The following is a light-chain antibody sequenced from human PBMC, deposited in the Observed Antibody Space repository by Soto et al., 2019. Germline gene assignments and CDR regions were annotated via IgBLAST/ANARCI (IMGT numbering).Light chain of an antibody. CDR3: QQYNSYWT. Sequence: DIQMTQSPSTLSASVGDRVTITCRASQSISSWLAWYQQKPGKAPKLLIYKASSLESGVPSRFSGIGSGTDFTLTFSSLQPDDFASYYCQQYNSYWTFGQGTKVEIK. J-gene: IGKJ1*01. V-gene: IGKV1-5*03. CDR1: QSISSW. CDR2: KAS.